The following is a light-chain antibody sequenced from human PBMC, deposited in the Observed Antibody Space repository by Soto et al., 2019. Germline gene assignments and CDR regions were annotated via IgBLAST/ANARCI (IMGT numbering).Light chain of an antibody. V-gene: IGKV4-1*01. J-gene: IGKJ1*01. CDR2: CAS. Sequence: DIVMTQSPDSLAVSLGERATINCKSSQRVLYSSNNKNYLAWYQQKPGQPPKLLIYCASTRESGVPDRFSGSGSVTDFTLTISSLQAEDVAVYYCQQYYSTPWTFGQGTKVEIK. CDR3: QQYYSTPWT. CDR1: QRVLYSSNNKNY.